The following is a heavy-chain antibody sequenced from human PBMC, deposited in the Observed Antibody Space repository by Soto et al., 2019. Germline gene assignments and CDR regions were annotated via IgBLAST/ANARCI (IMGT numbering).Heavy chain of an antibody. D-gene: IGHD2-2*01. CDR2: IYPGDSDT. V-gene: IGHV5-51*01. CDR1: GYSFTSYW. Sequence: GESLKISCKGSGYSFTSYWIVWVRQMPWKGLEWMGIIYPGDSDTRYSPSFQRQVTISADKSISTAHLQWSSLQASDTASYYCARGGYCSSSSCYGYNWFDPWGQGTLVTVSS. J-gene: IGHJ5*02. CDR3: ARGGYCSSSSCYGYNWFDP.